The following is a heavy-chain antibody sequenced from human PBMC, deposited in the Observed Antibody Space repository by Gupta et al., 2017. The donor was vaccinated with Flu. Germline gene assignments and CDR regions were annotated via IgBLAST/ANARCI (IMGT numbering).Heavy chain of an antibody. CDR2: ISSSSSYI. J-gene: IGHJ4*02. D-gene: IGHD4-17*01. V-gene: IGHV3-21*01. Sequence: EVQLVESGGGLVKPGGSLRLSCAASGFTFSSYSMNWVRQAPGKGLEWVSSISSSSSYIYYADSVKGRFTISRDNAKNSLYLQMNSLRAEDTAVYYCARDDYGDYVGACIDYWGQGTLVTVSS. CDR3: ARDDYGDYVGACIDY. CDR1: GFTFSSYS.